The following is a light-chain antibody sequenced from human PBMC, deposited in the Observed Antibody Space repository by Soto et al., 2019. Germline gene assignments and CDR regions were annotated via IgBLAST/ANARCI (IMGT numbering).Light chain of an antibody. CDR3: QHRFSWPLT. CDR1: QSVSTF. J-gene: IGKJ4*01. CDR2: DAS. Sequence: EIVLTQSPATLSLSPGERAILSCRASQSVSTFFAWYQQKPGQAPRLLIYDASKRATGIPARFSGSGSGTDFTLTISSLEPEDFAVYYCQHRFSWPLTFGGGTTVELK. V-gene: IGKV3-11*01.